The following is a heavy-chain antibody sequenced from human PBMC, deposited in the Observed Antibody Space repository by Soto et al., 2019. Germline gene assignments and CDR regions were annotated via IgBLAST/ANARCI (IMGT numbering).Heavy chain of an antibody. CDR1: GGTFSSYA. J-gene: IGHJ6*02. CDR2: IIPIFGTA. V-gene: IGHV1-69*01. D-gene: IGHD5-18*01. CDR3: ARGRTSMVTGYYYGMDV. Sequence: QVQLVQSGAEVKKPGSSVKVSCKASGGTFSSYAISWVRQAPGQGLEWMGGIIPIFGTANYAQKFQGRVTITADESTSTAYLELSRFRSEDTAVYYCARGRTSMVTGYYYGMDVWGQGTTVTVSS.